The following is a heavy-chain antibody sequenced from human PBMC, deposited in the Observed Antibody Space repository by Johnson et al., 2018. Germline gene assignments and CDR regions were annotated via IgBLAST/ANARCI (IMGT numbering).Heavy chain of an antibody. CDR2: ISSSSSTI. CDR3: ANHLSPYYYYYGMDV. Sequence: VQLVQSGGGVVQXGRSLRLSCAASGFTFSSYSMNWVRQAPGKGLEWVSYISSSSSTIYYADSVKGRFTISRDNSKNTLYLQMNSLRAEDTAVYYCANHLSPYYYYYGMDVWGQGTTVTVSS. J-gene: IGHJ6*02. CDR1: GFTFSSYS. V-gene: IGHV3-48*01. D-gene: IGHD2/OR15-2a*01.